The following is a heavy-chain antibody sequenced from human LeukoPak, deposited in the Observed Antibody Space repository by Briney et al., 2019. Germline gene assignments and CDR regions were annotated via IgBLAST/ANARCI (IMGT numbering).Heavy chain of an antibody. Sequence: GGSLRLSCAASGFTFSSYSMNWVRQAPGKGLEWVSYISSSSSTIYYADSVEGRFTISRDNAKNSLYLQMNSLRAEDTAVYYCARSGGYCSSTSCYKDYYYYYMDVWGKGTTVTVSS. J-gene: IGHJ6*03. CDR3: ARSGGYCSSTSCYKDYYYYYMDV. V-gene: IGHV3-48*04. CDR1: GFTFSSYS. CDR2: ISSSSSTI. D-gene: IGHD2-2*02.